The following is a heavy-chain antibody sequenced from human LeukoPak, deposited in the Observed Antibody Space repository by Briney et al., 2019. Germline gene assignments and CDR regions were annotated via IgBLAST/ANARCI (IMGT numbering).Heavy chain of an antibody. V-gene: IGHV3-23*01. CDR1: GFTFSSYA. J-gene: IGHJ4*02. Sequence: GASLRLSCAASGFTFSSYAMSWVRQAPGKGLEWVSAISGSGGSTYYADSVKGRFTISRDNSKNTLYLQMNSLRAEDTAVYYCARRGRGAAAGIFDYWGQGTLVTVSS. CDR2: ISGSGGST. D-gene: IGHD6-13*01. CDR3: ARRGRGAAAGIFDY.